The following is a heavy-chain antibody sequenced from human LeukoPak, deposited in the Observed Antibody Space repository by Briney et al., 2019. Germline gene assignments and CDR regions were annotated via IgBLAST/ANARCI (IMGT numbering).Heavy chain of an antibody. CDR3: ARESLSARIAVAGGVLLY. CDR2: INPNSGGT. D-gene: IGHD6-19*01. J-gene: IGHJ4*02. Sequence: GASVKVSCKASGYTFTGYYMHWVRQAPGQGLEWMGRINPNSGGTNYAQKFQGRVTMTRDTSNSTAYMELSRLRSDDTAVYYCARESLSARIAVAGGVLLYWGQGTLVTVSS. V-gene: IGHV1-2*06. CDR1: GYTFTGYY.